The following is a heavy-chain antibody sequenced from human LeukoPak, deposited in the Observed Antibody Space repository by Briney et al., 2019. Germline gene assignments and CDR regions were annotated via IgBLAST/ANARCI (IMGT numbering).Heavy chain of an antibody. J-gene: IGHJ5*02. CDR2: IDHSGST. CDR1: GGSFSGYY. CDR3: ARRKAAYYYGSGPKRSPVWFDP. D-gene: IGHD3-10*01. Sequence: PSETLSLTCAVYGGSFSGYYWSWIRQPPGKGLEWIGEIDHSGSTNNNPSLKSRVNISVDTSRNQFSLELSSVTAADTAVYYCARRKAAYYYGSGPKRSPVWFDPWCQGTLVTVSS. V-gene: IGHV4-34*01.